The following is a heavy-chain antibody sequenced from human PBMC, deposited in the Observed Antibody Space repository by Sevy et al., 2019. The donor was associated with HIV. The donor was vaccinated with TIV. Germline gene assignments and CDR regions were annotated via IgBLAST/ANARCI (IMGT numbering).Heavy chain of an antibody. CDR1: GFTFSSYG. Sequence: GGSLRLSCAASGFTFSSYGMHWVRQAPGKGLEWVAVIWYDESNKYYADSVKGRVTISRDNSKNTLYLQMNSLRAEDTAVYYCAKPGAWFGKSSDAFDIWGQGTMVTVSS. D-gene: IGHD3-10*01. CDR3: AKPGAWFGKSSDAFDI. V-gene: IGHV3-33*06. J-gene: IGHJ3*02. CDR2: IWYDESNK.